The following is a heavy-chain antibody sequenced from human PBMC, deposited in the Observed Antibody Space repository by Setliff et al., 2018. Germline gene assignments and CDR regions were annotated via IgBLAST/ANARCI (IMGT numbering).Heavy chain of an antibody. J-gene: IGHJ5*02. CDR3: VRDRHSFVVPPEEAWFDP. CDR2: INAGNGDT. CDR1: GYSFTVFG. V-gene: IGHV1-3*01. D-gene: IGHD2-2*01. Sequence: ASVKVSCKTSGYSFTVFGISWVRQAPGQRLEWMGWINAGNGDTKYSQDFQGRVTITRDTSTNTAYMELRSLTSDDTAIYYCVRDRHSFVVPPEEAWFDPWGQGTLVTVSS.